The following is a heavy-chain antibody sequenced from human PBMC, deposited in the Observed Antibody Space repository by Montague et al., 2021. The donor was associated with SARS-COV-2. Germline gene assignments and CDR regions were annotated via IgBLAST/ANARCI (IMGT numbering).Heavy chain of an antibody. Sequence: SETLSLTCTVSGDSVIHDFWTWIRQPPGKGLECIGYVYYSRSSSYNPSLRGRVSIAVDTSKNQFSLSLSTVTAADTAIYYCVRDPAPSGSGTFYDYWGQGTLVAVSA. CDR1: GDSVIHDF. J-gene: IGHJ4*02. D-gene: IGHD1-26*01. CDR2: VYYSRSS. CDR3: VRDPAPSGSGTFYDY. V-gene: IGHV4-59*02.